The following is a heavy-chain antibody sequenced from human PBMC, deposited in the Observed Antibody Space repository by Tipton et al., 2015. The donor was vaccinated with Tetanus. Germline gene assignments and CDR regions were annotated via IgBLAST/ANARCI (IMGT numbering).Heavy chain of an antibody. Sequence: GLVKPSETLSLTCTVSGSSISRSGHYWTWIRQPPGKELEWVGYVYHSGSTNYHPSLKSRVTISVDTSKNQFSLNLRSVITADTAVYYCARANFDFSKKGPFDSWGQGILVIVSA. J-gene: IGHJ4*02. CDR2: VYHSGST. CDR1: GSSISRSGHY. D-gene: IGHD3-3*01. V-gene: IGHV4-61*08. CDR3: ARANFDFSKKGPFDS.